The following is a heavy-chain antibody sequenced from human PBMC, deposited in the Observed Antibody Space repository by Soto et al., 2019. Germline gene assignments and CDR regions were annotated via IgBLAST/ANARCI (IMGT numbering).Heavy chain of an antibody. CDR1: GFTFSDYY. CDR3: ASPKVDTAMEDY. V-gene: IGHV3-11*01. J-gene: IGHJ4*02. CDR2: ISSSGSTI. Sequence: QVHLVESGGGLVKTGGSLRLSCAASGFTFSDYYMSWIRQAPGKGLEWVSYISSSGSTIYYADSVKGRFTISRDNAKNSLYLQMNSLRADDTAVYYCASPKVDTAMEDYWGQGTLVTVSS. D-gene: IGHD5-18*01.